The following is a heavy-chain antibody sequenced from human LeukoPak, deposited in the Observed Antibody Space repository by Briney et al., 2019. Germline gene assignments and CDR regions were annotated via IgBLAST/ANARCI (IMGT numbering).Heavy chain of an antibody. D-gene: IGHD6-13*01. CDR2: INPNSGGT. Sequence: ASVKVSCKASGYTFTGYYMHWVRPAPGQGLEWMGWINPNSGGTNYAQKFQGWVTMTRDTSISTAYMELSRLRSDDTAVYYCARGSSSSCYDPMGFDWGQGTLVTVSS. V-gene: IGHV1-2*04. CDR1: GYTFTGYY. CDR3: ARGSSSSCYDPMGFD. J-gene: IGHJ4*02.